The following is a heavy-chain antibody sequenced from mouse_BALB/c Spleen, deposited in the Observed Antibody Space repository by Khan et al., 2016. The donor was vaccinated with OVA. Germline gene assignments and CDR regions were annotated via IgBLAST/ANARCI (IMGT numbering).Heavy chain of an antibody. J-gene: IGHJ3*01. CDR2: IYPFNGDT. CDR1: GYTFTSYV. D-gene: IGHD2-14*01. CDR3: VRDGAYHRNDGWFAY. V-gene: IGHV1S136*01. Sequence: EVQLQQSGPELVKPGASVKMSCKASGYTFTSYVMHWVKQKPGQGLEWIGYIYPFNGDTLYNAKFKDKATLTSDKSSSTAYMELSSLTSDDSAVYNCVRDGAYHRNDGWFAYWGQGTLVTVSA.